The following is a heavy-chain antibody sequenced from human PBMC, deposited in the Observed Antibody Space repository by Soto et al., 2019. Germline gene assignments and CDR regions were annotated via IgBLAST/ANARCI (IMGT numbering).Heavy chain of an antibody. D-gene: IGHD6-19*01. V-gene: IGHV1-2*02. CDR1: GYTFTGYY. Sequence: GASVKVSCKASGYTFTGYYIHWVRQAPGQGLEWMGWIHPNSVGTNYAQKFQGRVTITADESTSTAYMELSSLRSEDTAVYYCADGMYSSGWIEYFQHWGQGTLVTVSS. CDR3: ADGMYSSGWIEYFQH. J-gene: IGHJ1*01. CDR2: IHPNSVGT.